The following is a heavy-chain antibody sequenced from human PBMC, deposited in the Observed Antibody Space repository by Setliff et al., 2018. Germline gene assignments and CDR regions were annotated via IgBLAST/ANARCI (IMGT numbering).Heavy chain of an antibody. J-gene: IGHJ4*02. V-gene: IGHV1-2*06. CDR3: ARGYSDGPFGY. D-gene: IGHD5-18*01. Sequence: ASVKVSCKASGYAFTCYYIHWVRQAPGQGLEWMGRINPNSGGTNYAQKLQGRVTMTTDTSTSTAYMELRSLRSDDAAVYYCARGYSDGPFGYWGQGTLVTVSS. CDR2: INPNSGGT. CDR1: GYAFTCYY.